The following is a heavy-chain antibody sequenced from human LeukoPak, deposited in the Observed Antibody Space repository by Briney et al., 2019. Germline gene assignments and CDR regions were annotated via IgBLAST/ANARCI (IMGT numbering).Heavy chain of an antibody. D-gene: IGHD6-19*01. CDR3: AREPLWSSGWYYFDY. J-gene: IGHJ4*02. CDR1: GFTFSSYW. V-gene: IGHV3-74*01. CDR2: INSDGSST. Sequence: GGSLRLSCAASGFTFSSYWMHWVRQAPGKGLVWVSRINSDGSSTSYADSVKGRFTISRDNAKNTLYPQMNSLRAEDTAVYYCAREPLWSSGWYYFDYWGQGTLVTVSS.